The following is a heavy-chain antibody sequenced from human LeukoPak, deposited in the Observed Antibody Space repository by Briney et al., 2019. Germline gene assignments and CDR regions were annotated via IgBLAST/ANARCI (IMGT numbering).Heavy chain of an antibody. J-gene: IGHJ4*02. V-gene: IGHV3-23*01. CDR3: TTPPGGTYNH. CDR1: GFTFSTYG. CDR2: ISGRDGVT. Sequence: GGSLRLSCTASGFTFSTYGMTWIRQAPGKGLEWVSPISGRDGVTYYADCEKGRFAITRDNSKNTLNLQMNSVRAEDTAIYYCTTPPGGTYNHWGQGTLVSVSS. D-gene: IGHD5-24*01.